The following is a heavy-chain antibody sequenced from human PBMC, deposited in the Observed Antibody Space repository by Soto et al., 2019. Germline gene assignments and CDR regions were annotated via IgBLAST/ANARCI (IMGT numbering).Heavy chain of an antibody. V-gene: IGHV1-2*02. Sequence: ASVNVSCKASGYTFTAYYIHWVRQAPGQGLEWMGWINPNGGGTKYAQKFQGRVTMTRDTSINTAYMELTRLTSDDTAVYYCARAVHTMIQGVRFRVDQWGQGTLVTVSS. CDR2: INPNGGGT. D-gene: IGHD3-10*01. J-gene: IGHJ4*02. CDR1: GYTFTAYY. CDR3: ARAVHTMIQGVRFRVDQ.